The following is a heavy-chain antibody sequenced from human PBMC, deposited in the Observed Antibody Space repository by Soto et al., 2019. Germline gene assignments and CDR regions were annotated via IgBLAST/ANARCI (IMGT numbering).Heavy chain of an antibody. CDR2: ISYGGKTK. D-gene: IGHD2-21*02. CDR3: ARDWGGDGDPWYFFDF. Sequence: QVQLVDSGGGVVQPGGSLRLSCEVSGFTFRNYAMHWVRQAPGKGLEWVAVISYGGKTKYYADSVKGRFTISRDNSNNRLYLQMNGLKVEDTAGYYCARDWGGDGDPWYFFDFWGQGTLVRVSS. J-gene: IGHJ4*02. V-gene: IGHV3-30*04. CDR1: GFTFRNYA.